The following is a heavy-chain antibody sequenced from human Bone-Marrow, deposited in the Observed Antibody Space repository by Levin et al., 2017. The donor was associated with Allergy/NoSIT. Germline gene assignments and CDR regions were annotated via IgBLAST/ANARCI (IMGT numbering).Heavy chain of an antibody. CDR3: ARDRGGYGDLFDW. D-gene: IGHD4-17*01. CDR1: GFTFSNYA. CDR2: IGEDGVGT. V-gene: IGHV3-23*01. J-gene: IGHJ4*02. Sequence: GGSLRLSCAGSGFTFSNYAMSWVRQTPGRGLEWVSAIGEDGVGTFYADSVKGRFTISKDNSRDTVSLQMNSLRPDDTAIYYCARDRGGYGDLFDWWGQGTLVTVSS.